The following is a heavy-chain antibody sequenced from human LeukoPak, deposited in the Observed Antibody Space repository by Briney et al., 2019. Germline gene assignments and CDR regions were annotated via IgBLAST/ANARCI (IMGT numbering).Heavy chain of an antibody. J-gene: IGHJ4*02. V-gene: IGHV4-30-2*01. CDR1: GGSISSGGYY. Sequence: SQTLSLTCTVSGGSISSGGYYWSWIRQPPGKGLEWIGYIYHSGSTYYNPSLKSRVTISVHTSKHQFSLNLNSVTAADTAVYYCARAPTRSSDVLTGYIFDSWGQGTLVTVSS. CDR3: ARAPTRSSDVLTGYIFDS. D-gene: IGHD3-9*01. CDR2: IYHSGST.